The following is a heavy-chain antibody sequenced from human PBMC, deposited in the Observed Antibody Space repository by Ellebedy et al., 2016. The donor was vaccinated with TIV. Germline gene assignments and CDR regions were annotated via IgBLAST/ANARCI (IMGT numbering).Heavy chain of an antibody. CDR1: GYTFTNNF. J-gene: IGHJ5*02. CDR2: IHPSGGNP. Sequence: ASVKVSXXASGYTFTNNFIHWVRQAPGQGLEWMGLIHPSGGNPTYAQKFQGRVTMTTDTSTSTVYMELSSLTSEDTAVYYCARAQWELRGHFDPWGQGTLVSVSS. D-gene: IGHD1-26*01. CDR3: ARAQWELRGHFDP. V-gene: IGHV1-46*01.